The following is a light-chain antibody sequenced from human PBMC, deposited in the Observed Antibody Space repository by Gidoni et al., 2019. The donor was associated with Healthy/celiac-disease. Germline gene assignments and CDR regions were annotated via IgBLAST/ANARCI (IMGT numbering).Light chain of an antibody. J-gene: IGKJ3*01. CDR3: QQYDNLPLT. CDR2: DAS. CDR1: QDISNY. Sequence: DIQMTQSPSSLSASVGDRVTITCQASQDISNYLNWYQQKPGKAPKLLIYDASNLETGVPSRFSGSGSGTDFTFTISSLQPEVIATYYCQQYDNLPLTFGPGTKVEIK. V-gene: IGKV1-33*01.